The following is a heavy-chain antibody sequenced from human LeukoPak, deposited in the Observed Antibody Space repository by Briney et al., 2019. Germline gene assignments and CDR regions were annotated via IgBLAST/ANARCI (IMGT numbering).Heavy chain of an antibody. CDR2: INPNSGGT. Sequence: ASVKVSCKASGYTFTGYYMHWVRQAPGQGLEWMGWINPNSGGTDYAQKFQGRVTMTRDTSISTAYMELSRLRSDDTAVYYCARDLHTGYSSSWLDYYYMDVWGKGTTVTVSS. CDR3: ARDLHTGYSSSWLDYYYMDV. V-gene: IGHV1-2*02. J-gene: IGHJ6*03. D-gene: IGHD6-13*01. CDR1: GYTFTGYY.